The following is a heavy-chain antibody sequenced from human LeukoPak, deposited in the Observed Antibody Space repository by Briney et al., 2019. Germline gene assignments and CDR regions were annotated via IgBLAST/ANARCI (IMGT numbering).Heavy chain of an antibody. V-gene: IGHV3-30*02. CDR1: GFTFSSYG. J-gene: IGHJ4*02. CDR3: AKDGGGADFFFDY. D-gene: IGHD2-21*02. Sequence: PGGSLRLSCAASGFTFSSYGMHWVRQAPGKGLEWVAFIRHDGSDKYYADSVKGRFTISRDNSKNTLFLQVDSLRTDDTAVYYCAKDGGGADFFFDYWGQGTLVTVSS. CDR2: IRHDGSDK.